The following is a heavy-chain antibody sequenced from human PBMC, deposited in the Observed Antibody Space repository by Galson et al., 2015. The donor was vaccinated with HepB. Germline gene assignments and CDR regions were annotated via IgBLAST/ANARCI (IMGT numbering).Heavy chain of an antibody. J-gene: IGHJ4*02. CDR1: GYTLTELS. CDR3: ATVRRVYYYDSSGYAFDY. D-gene: IGHD3-22*01. CDR2: FDPEDGET. V-gene: IGHV1-24*01. Sequence: SVKVSCKVSGYTLTELSMHWVRQAPGKGLEWMGGFDPEDGETIYAQKFQGRVTMTEDTSTDTAYMELSSLRSEDTAVYYCATVRRVYYYDSSGYAFDYWGQGTLVTVSS.